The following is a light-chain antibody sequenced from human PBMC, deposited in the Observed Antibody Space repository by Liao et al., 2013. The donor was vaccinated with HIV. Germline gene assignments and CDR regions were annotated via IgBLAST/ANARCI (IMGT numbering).Light chain of an antibody. CDR3: QAWDRNTAI. V-gene: IGLV3-21*01. Sequence: SYVLTQPPSVSVAPGKTARITCGGDNIGSKSVHWYQQMPGQAPVLVMSYDIDRPSGIPERISGSNSGNTATLTISGTQPTDEADYYCQAWDRNTAIFGGGTKLTVL. J-gene: IGLJ2*01. CDR2: YDI. CDR1: NIGSKS.